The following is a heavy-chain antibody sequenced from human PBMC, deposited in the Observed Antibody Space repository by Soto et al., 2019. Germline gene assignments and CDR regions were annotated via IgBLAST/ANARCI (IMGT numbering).Heavy chain of an antibody. D-gene: IGHD6-6*01. CDR3: ARATPHSRGAARPPRGYWYYGMDV. CDR2: IGTAGDT. V-gene: IGHV3-13*01. Sequence: GGSLRLSCAASGFTFSSYDMHWVRQATGKGLEWVSAIGTAGDTYYPGSVKGRFTISRENAKNSLYLQMNSLRGGDTAVYYCARATPHSRGAARPPRGYWYYGMDVWGQGTTVTVSS. CDR1: GFTFSSYD. J-gene: IGHJ6*02.